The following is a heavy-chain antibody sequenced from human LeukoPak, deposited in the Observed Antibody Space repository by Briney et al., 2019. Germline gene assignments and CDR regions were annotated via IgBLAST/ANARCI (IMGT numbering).Heavy chain of an antibody. CDR3: ANGAQQIDAFDI. V-gene: IGHV3-30*18. J-gene: IGHJ3*02. CDR2: ISYDGSNK. Sequence: GGSLRLSCAASGFTFSSYWMSWVRQAPGKGLEWVAVISYDGSNKYYADSVKGRFTISRDNSKNTLYLQMNSLRAEDTAVYYCANGAQQIDAFDIWGQGTMVTVSS. CDR1: GFTFSSYW. D-gene: IGHD6-13*01.